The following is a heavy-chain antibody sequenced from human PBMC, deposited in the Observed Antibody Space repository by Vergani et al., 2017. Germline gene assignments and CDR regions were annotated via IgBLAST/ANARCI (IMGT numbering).Heavy chain of an antibody. J-gene: IGHJ3*02. CDR3: TRGFFWNAPRGAATALDI. CDR2: IYSSGNT. CDR1: GGSITNYY. V-gene: IGHV4-4*07. Sequence: QVQLQESGPGLVKPSETLSLTCSVSGGSITNYYWSWIRQPAGKGLEWIGRIYSSGNTNYNPSLQSLLTMSIDPSNNQFSLKLSSVTAADTAVYYCTRGFFWNAPRGAATALDIWGQGTMVTVSS. D-gene: IGHD1-1*01.